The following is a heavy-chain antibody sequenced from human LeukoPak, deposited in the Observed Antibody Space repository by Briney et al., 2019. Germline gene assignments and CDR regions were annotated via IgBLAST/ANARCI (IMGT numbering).Heavy chain of an antibody. CDR2: ISAYNGNT. J-gene: IGHJ5*02. Sequence: GASVKVSCKASGYTFTSYGISWVRQAPGQGLEWMGWISAYNGNTNYAQKLQGRVTMTTDTSTSTAYMELRSLGSDDTAVYYCARVPYVVYGDEFYHQPNTQNWFDPWGQGTLVTVSS. CDR3: ARVPYVVYGDEFYHQPNTQNWFDP. D-gene: IGHD4-17*01. V-gene: IGHV1-18*01. CDR1: GYTFTSYG.